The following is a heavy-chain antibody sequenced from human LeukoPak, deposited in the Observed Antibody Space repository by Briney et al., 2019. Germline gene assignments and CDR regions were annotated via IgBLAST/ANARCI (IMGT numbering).Heavy chain of an antibody. Sequence: GGSLRLSCAASGFTFSSYAISWVRQAPGKGLEWVSAISGSGGSTYYADSVKGRFTISRDSSKNTLYLQMNSLRAEDTAVYYCAKVRGYSYGPTDYWGQGTLDTVSS. CDR1: GFTFSSYA. CDR2: ISGSGGST. V-gene: IGHV3-23*01. D-gene: IGHD5-18*01. J-gene: IGHJ4*02. CDR3: AKVRGYSYGPTDY.